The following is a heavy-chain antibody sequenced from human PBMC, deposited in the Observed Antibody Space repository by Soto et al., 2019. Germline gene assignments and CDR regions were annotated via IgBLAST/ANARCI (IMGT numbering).Heavy chain of an antibody. CDR1: GGSISSGGYY. V-gene: IGHV4-31*03. D-gene: IGHD4-4*01. Sequence: SETLSLTCTVSGGSISSGGYYWSWIRQHPGKGLEWIGYIYYSGSTYYNPSLKSRVTISVNTSKNQFSLKLSSVTAADTAVYYCARDLRDYSNPYFDYWGQGTLVTVSS. CDR3: ARDLRDYSNPYFDY. CDR2: IYYSGST. J-gene: IGHJ4*02.